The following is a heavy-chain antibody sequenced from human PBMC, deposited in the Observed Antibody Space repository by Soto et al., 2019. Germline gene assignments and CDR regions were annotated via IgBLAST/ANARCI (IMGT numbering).Heavy chain of an antibody. Sequence: SETLSLTCTVSGGSMSSHYSTWLRRPPGKGLEWNGYISSRGSNYYNPSLKSRITISGDTSRNQFSLKLSSVIAADTAVYYCAIADPDASVGYWGQGTLVTVSS. J-gene: IGHJ4*02. CDR2: ISSRGSN. CDR3: AIADPDASVGY. D-gene: IGHD3-16*01. V-gene: IGHV4-59*11. CDR1: GGSMSSHY.